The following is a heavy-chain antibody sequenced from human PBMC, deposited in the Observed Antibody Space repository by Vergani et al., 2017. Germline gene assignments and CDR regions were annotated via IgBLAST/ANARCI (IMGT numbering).Heavy chain of an antibody. D-gene: IGHD6-19*01. Sequence: QLQLQESGPGLVKPSETLSLTCTVSGCSIRSSSYYWGWIRQPPGKGLEWIGRIYYSGSPYYNPSLKSRVPISVDTSRNQFSLKLSSVTAADTAVYYCARDRLAVAGSLPDYWGQGTLVTVSS. J-gene: IGHJ4*02. CDR3: ARDRLAVAGSLPDY. CDR2: IYYSGSP. V-gene: IGHV4-39*07. CDR1: GCSIRSSSYY.